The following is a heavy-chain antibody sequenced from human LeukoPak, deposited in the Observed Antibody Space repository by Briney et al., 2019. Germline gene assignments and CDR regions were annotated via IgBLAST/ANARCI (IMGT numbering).Heavy chain of an antibody. J-gene: IGHJ4*02. CDR2: INPNSGGT. D-gene: IGHD1-26*01. Sequence: GASVKVSCKASGGTFSSYAISWVRQAPGQGLEWMGWINPNSGGTNYAQKFQGRVTMTRDTSISTAYMELSRLRSDDTAVYYCARDASLPFDYWGQGTLVTVSS. CDR3: ARDASLPFDY. CDR1: GGTFSSYA. V-gene: IGHV1-2*02.